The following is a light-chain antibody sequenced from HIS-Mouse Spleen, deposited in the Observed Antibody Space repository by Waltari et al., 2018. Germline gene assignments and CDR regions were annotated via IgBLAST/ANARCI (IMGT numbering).Light chain of an antibody. CDR3: SSYTSIHVV. J-gene: IGLJ2*01. V-gene: IGLV2-14*03. CDR2: DVS. Sequence: QSALTQPASVSGSPGQSITISCTGTSSDVGGYNYVSWYQHHPGKAPKLMIYDVSNRPSGVSNRFSGSKSGNTASLTISGLQAEDEADYYCSSYTSIHVVFGGGTKLTVL. CDR1: SSDVGGYNY.